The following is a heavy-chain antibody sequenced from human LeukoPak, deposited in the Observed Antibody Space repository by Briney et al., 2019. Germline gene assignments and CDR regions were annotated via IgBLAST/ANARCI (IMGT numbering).Heavy chain of an antibody. J-gene: IGHJ5*02. Sequence: GASVKVSCKASGYTFTSYDINWVRQATGQGLEWMGWMNPNSGNTGYAQKFQGRVTMTRNTSISTAYMELGSLRSEDTAVYYCARGNYDILTGYSLPSRFDPWGQGTLVTVSS. V-gene: IGHV1-8*01. D-gene: IGHD3-9*01. CDR2: MNPNSGNT. CDR3: ARGNYDILTGYSLPSRFDP. CDR1: GYTFTSYD.